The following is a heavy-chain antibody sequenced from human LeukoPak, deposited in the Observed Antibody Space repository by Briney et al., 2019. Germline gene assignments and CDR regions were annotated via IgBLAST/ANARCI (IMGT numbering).Heavy chain of an antibody. D-gene: IGHD2-8*01. V-gene: IGHV3-11*04. Sequence: SGGSLRLXCAASGFTFSDYYMSWIRQAPGKGLEWVSYISSSGSTIYYADSVKGRFTISRDNAKNSLHLQMNSLRAEDTAVYYCAREGCTNGVCYTALFDYWGQGTLVTVSS. CDR1: GFTFSDYY. CDR2: ISSSGSTI. CDR3: AREGCTNGVCYTALFDY. J-gene: IGHJ4*02.